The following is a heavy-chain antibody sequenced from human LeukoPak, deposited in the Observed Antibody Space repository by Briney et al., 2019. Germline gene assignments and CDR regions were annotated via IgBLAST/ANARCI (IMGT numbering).Heavy chain of an antibody. CDR1: GGSISSYY. V-gene: IGHV4-59*08. D-gene: IGHD2-2*02. J-gene: IGHJ3*02. CDR3: ARQRDTASVGAFDT. Sequence: PSETLSLTCTVSGGSISSYYWSWIRQPPGKGLEWIGYIYYSGSTNYNPSLKSRVTISVDTSKNQFSLKLSSVTAADTAVYYCARQRDTASVGAFDTWGQGTMVIVSP. CDR2: IYYSGST.